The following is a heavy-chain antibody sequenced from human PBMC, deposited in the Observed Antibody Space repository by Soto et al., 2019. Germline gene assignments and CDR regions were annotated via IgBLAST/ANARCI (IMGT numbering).Heavy chain of an antibody. CDR2: ISYDGSNK. D-gene: IGHD3-10*01. CDR1: GFTFSNYG. Sequence: GGSLRLSCAASGFTFSNYGMHWVRQAPGKGLEWVAVISYDGSNKLYADSVKGRFTISRDNSKNTLYLQMSRLRAEDTAVYYCAKDRWVYGSGNYYNGDYWGQGTLVTVSS. CDR3: AKDRWVYGSGNYYNGDY. V-gene: IGHV3-30*18. J-gene: IGHJ4*02.